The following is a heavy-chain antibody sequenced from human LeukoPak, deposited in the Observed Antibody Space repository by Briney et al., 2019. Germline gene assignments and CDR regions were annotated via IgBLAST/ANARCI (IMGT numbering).Heavy chain of an antibody. J-gene: IGHJ4*02. Sequence: GGSLRLSCAASGFAFSISAMSWVRQAPGKGLEWVSGISDSGGSTFYADSVKGRFTISRDNSKNILYLQMNSLRADDTAVYYCARRAGAYSHPYDYWGQGTLVTVSS. V-gene: IGHV3-23*01. CDR2: ISDSGGST. CDR1: GFAFSISA. CDR3: ARRAGAYSHPYDY. D-gene: IGHD4/OR15-4a*01.